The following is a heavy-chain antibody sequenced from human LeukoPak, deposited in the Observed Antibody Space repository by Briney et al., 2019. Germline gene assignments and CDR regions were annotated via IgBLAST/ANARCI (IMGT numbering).Heavy chain of an antibody. Sequence: PGGSLRLSCAASGFTFSSYAMSWVRQAPGKGLVWVSGISGSGDNTYYADSVRGRFTISRDNSKNMLYVQVNSLGNEDTAAYYCAKGSCYDSSGSFYFDYWGQGTLVTVSS. CDR3: AKGSCYDSSGSFYFDY. CDR2: ISGSGDNT. D-gene: IGHD3-22*01. V-gene: IGHV3-23*01. J-gene: IGHJ4*02. CDR1: GFTFSSYA.